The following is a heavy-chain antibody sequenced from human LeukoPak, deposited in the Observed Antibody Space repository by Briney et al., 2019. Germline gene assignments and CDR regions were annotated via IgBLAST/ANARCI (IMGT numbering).Heavy chain of an antibody. CDR3: IRIRTGQHQYGMDV. J-gene: IGHJ6*02. V-gene: IGHV3-13*01. Sequence: PGGSLRLSCAASGFTFSSYDMHWVRQAPGKGLEWVSAIDTVGNTYYDGSVRGRFTIFREDAWNSLYLQMNSLRDGDTAVYYCIRIRTGQHQYGMDVWGQGTTVTVSS. CDR2: IDTVGNT. D-gene: IGHD7-27*01. CDR1: GFTFSSYD.